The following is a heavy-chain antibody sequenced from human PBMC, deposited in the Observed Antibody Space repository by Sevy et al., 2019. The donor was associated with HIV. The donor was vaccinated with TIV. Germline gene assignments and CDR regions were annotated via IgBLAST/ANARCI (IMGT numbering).Heavy chain of an antibody. CDR3: TRTKEYYYDSSGYKLYYFDY. D-gene: IGHD3-22*01. CDR1: GFTLGDYA. V-gene: IGHV3-49*04. Sequence: GGSLRLSCTASGFTLGDYAMSWVRQAPGKGLEWVGFIRSKAYGGTTEDAASVKGRFTISRDDSKSIAYLQMNSLKTEDTAVYYCTRTKEYYYDSSGYKLYYFDYWGQGTLVTVSS. J-gene: IGHJ4*02. CDR2: IRSKAYGGTT.